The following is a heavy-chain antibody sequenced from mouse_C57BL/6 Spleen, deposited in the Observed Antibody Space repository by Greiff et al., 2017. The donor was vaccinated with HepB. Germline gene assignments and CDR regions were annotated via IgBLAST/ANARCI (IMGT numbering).Heavy chain of an antibody. V-gene: IGHV1-26*01. J-gene: IGHJ2*01. CDR2: INPNNGGT. Sequence: EVQLQQSGPELVKPGASVKISCKASGYTFTDYYINWVKQRLGKSLEWIGDINPNNGGTSYNQKFKSKATLTVDKSSNTAYLELRSLTSEDSAVYYCAKADYYCSGYFDYWGQGTTLTVSS. D-gene: IGHD1-1*01. CDR1: GYTFTDYY. CDR3: AKADYYCSGYFDY.